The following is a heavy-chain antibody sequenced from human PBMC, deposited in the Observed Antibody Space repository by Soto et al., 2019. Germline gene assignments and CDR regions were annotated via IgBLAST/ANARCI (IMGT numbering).Heavy chain of an antibody. CDR1: GYSFTSYW. J-gene: IGHJ3*02. D-gene: IGHD2-15*01. CDR3: ARGFYSGGSYYDAYAI. Sequence: PGESLKISCKGSGYSFTSYWIGWVRQMPGKGLEWMGIIYPGDSDTRYSPSFQGQVTISADKSISTAYLQWSSLKASDTAMYYCARGFYSGGSYYDAYAIWGRGSMVTVSS. CDR2: IYPGDSDT. V-gene: IGHV5-51*01.